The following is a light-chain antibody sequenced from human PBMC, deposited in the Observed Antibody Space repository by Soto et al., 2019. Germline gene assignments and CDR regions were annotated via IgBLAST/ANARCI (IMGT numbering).Light chain of an antibody. CDR2: EVS. J-gene: IGLJ3*02. CDR1: SSDVGSYNY. V-gene: IGLV2-14*01. Sequence: QSALTQPASVSGSPGQSITISCTGTSSDVGSYNYVSWYQQHPGKAPKLMIYEVSNRPSGVSNRFSGSKSGNTASLTISGLQSEDEANYYCSSYTIISTRVFGGGTQLTV. CDR3: SSYTIISTRV.